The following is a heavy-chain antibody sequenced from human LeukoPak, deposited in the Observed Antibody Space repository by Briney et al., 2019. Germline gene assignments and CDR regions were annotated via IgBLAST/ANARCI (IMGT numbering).Heavy chain of an antibody. CDR3: AKGGVLHRVSTNYLDY. D-gene: IGHD4-17*01. Sequence: VGALRLSCAASVLTFSNYAMSWVRPAPGRGREWVSAIRCSGNSRNEADSVEGLFTIFRETFKNTLYLQKTNLRAEHTAVYDCAKGGVLHRVSTNYLDYWGQGTLVTVSS. V-gene: IGHV3-23*01. J-gene: IGHJ4*02. CDR2: IRCSGNSR. CDR1: VLTFSNYA.